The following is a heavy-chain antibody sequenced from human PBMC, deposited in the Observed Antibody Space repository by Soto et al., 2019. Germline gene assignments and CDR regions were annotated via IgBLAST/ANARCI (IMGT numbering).Heavy chain of an antibody. CDR2: ISGSGGST. CDR3: AKTMSVLLWFGELFSFDY. D-gene: IGHD3-10*01. V-gene: IGHV3-23*01. J-gene: IGHJ4*02. CDR1: GFTFSSYA. Sequence: GGSLRLSCAASGFTFSSYAMSWVRQAPGKGLEWVSAISGSGGSTYYADSVKGRFTISRDNSKNTLYLQMNSLRAEDTAVYYCAKTMSVLLWFGELFSFDYWGQGTLVTVSS.